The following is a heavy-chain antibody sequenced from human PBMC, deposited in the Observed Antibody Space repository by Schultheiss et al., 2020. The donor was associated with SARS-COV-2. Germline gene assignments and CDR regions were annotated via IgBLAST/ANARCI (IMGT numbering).Heavy chain of an antibody. D-gene: IGHD1-14*01. CDR3: ARDRSPDAFDI. CDR1: GFILSTYG. CDR2: INSDGSGT. Sequence: GGSLRLSCAASGFILSTYGMHWVRQAPGKGLEWVSRINSDGSGTSYADSVKGRFTISRDNAKNTLYLQMNSLRADDTAVYYCARDRSPDAFDIWGQGTMVTVSS. J-gene: IGHJ3*02. V-gene: IGHV3-74*01.